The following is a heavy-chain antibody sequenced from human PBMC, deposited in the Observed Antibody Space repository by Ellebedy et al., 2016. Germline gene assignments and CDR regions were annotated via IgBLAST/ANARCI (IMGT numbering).Heavy chain of an antibody. Sequence: GGSLRLXXAASGFSFSDFFMSWVRQAPGKGLEWVSSINSGGDKTYLADSMKGRFTISRDNSKNTLYLQMNSLRTEDTALYFCRPGHYSGSWGQGTLVTVSS. CDR3: RPGHYSGS. CDR1: GFSFSDFF. J-gene: IGHJ4*02. CDR2: INSGGDKT. V-gene: IGHV3-23*01.